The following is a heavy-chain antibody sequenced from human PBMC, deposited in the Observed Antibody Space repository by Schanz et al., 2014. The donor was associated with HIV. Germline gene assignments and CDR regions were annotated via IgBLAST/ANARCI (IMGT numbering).Heavy chain of an antibody. V-gene: IGHV1-69*01. CDR3: TRAYCGADCSRFYYYGTDV. Sequence: QVQLVQSGAEVKKPGSSVKVSCKTFGGTFRTFAISWVRQAPGQGLEWMGGIVPIFGTTNYAQSFQGRVSITADESTSTAYMELSGLRSEDTAVYYCTRAYCGADCSRFYYYGTDVWGQGTTVTVSS. CDR2: IVPIFGTT. D-gene: IGHD2-21*02. CDR1: GGTFRTFA. J-gene: IGHJ6*02.